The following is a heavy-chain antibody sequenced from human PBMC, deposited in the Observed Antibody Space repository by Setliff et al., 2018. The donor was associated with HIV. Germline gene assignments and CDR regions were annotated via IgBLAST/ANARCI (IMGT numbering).Heavy chain of an antibody. V-gene: IGHV4-59*12. Sequence: SETLSLTCTVSGGSISNYYWSWLRQPPGKGLEWIGYISYTGSTNYNPSLKSRVTMSVDTSKNQISLKLSSVTAADTAMYYCARRMAAGTFDYWGQGTLVTVSS. J-gene: IGHJ4*02. CDR3: ARRMAAGTFDY. CDR2: ISYTGST. CDR1: GGSISNYY. D-gene: IGHD6-13*01.